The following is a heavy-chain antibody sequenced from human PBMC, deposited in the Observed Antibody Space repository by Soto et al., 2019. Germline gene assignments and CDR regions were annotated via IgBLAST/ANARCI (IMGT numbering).Heavy chain of an antibody. J-gene: IGHJ3*02. CDR2: MSSSSGTI. D-gene: IGHD2-21*02. Sequence: GGSLRLSCAASGFTLRSYSMNWVRQAPGKGLEWVSYMSSSSGTIYYADSVKGRFTISRDNAKNSLYLEMNSLRAEDTAVYFCARDNGGDWGVGAFDIWGQGTMVTVPS. V-gene: IGHV3-48*01. CDR3: ARDNGGDWGVGAFDI. CDR1: GFTLRSYS.